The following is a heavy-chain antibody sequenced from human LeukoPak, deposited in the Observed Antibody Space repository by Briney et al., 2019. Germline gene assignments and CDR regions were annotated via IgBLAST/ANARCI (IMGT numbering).Heavy chain of an antibody. CDR1: GGCIGAYD. V-gene: IGHV4-4*09. Sequence: SDSLSLTSTVSGGCIGAYDCRWSRQPPGKRLEWIGYIYTSGSTNYNPSLKSRVTISVDTSKNQFSLRLSSVTAADTAVYYCARHPPSGWYLDYWGQGTLVTVSS. CDR2: IYTSGST. J-gene: IGHJ4*02. CDR3: ARHPPSGWYLDY. D-gene: IGHD6-19*01.